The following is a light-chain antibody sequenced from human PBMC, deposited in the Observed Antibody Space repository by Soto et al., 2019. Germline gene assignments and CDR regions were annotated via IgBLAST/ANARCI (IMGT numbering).Light chain of an antibody. Sequence: EIVLTQSPGTLSLSPGERATLSCRASQSVSNYLVWYQQKPGHAPRLLISGASSRATGIPDRFSGSGSGTEFTLTIRRLEPEDFAVYYCQQYGGSPQTFGQATTVEIK. CDR1: QSVSNY. CDR2: GAS. J-gene: IGKJ1*01. V-gene: IGKV3-20*01. CDR3: QQYGGSPQT.